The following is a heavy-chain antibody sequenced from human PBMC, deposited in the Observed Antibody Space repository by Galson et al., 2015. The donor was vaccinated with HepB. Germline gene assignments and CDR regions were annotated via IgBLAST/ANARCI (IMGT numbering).Heavy chain of an antibody. Sequence: SVKVSCKASGDTFHRYTVNWVRQAPGQGLEWMGGIVPIIGVPHYAQKFQGRVTITADKSTNTDYMELSSLRSDDTAIYYCAREDDGAYFDYWGQGTLVTVSS. CDR3: AREDDGAYFDY. D-gene: IGHD3-16*01. CDR1: GDTFHRYT. V-gene: IGHV1-69*10. J-gene: IGHJ4*02. CDR2: IVPIIGVP.